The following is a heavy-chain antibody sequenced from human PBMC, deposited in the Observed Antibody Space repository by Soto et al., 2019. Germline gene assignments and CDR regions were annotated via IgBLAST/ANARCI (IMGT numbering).Heavy chain of an antibody. CDR2: ISSSSSYI. CDR3: ARDPSRYCSGGSCYHDY. Sequence: PGGSLRLSCAASGFTFSSYSMNWVRQAPGKGLEWVSSISSSSSYIYYADSVKGRFTISRDNAKNSLYLQMNSLRAEDTAVYYCARDPSRYCSGGSCYHDYWGQGTLVTVSS. D-gene: IGHD2-15*01. J-gene: IGHJ4*02. V-gene: IGHV3-21*01. CDR1: GFTFSSYS.